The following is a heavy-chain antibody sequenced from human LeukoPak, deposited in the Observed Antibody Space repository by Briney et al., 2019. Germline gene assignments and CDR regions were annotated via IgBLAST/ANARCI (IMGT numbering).Heavy chain of an antibody. D-gene: IGHD5-18*01. CDR3: ARVTGGYSFYGMDV. V-gene: IGHV4-59*01. CDR2: IYYSGST. J-gene: IGHJ6*02. CDR1: GGSISSYY. Sequence: PSETLSLTCTVSGGSISSYYWSWIRQPPGKGLEWIGYIYYSGSTNYNPSLKSRVTISVDTSKNQFSLKLSSVTAADTAVYYCARVTGGYSFYGMDVWGQGTTVTVSS.